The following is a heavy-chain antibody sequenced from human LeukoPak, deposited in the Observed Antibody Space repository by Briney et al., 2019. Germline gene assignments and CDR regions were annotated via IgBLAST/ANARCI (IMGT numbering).Heavy chain of an antibody. CDR1: GFTFSIYW. Sequence: GGSLRLSCAASGFTFSIYWMLWVRQAPGKGLEWVAVISYDGSNKYYADSVKGRFTISRDNSKNTLYLQMNSLRAEDTAVYYCARETSTDAFDIWGQGKMVTVSS. CDR3: ARETSTDAFDI. V-gene: IGHV3-30-3*01. CDR2: ISYDGSNK. J-gene: IGHJ3*02.